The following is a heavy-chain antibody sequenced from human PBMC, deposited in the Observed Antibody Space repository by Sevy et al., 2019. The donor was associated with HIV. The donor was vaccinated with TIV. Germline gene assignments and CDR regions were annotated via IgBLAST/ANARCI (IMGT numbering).Heavy chain of an antibody. D-gene: IGHD1-26*01. V-gene: IGHV3-48*01. CDR3: ARDRVGATGAGYYYYGMDV. CDR1: GFTFSSYS. CDR2: ISSSSSTI. Sequence: GGSLRLSCAASGFTFSSYSMNWVRQAPGKGLEWVSYISSSSSTIYYADSVKGRFTISRDNAKNSLYLQMNSLRAEETAVYYCARDRVGATGAGYYYYGMDVWGQGTTVTVSS. J-gene: IGHJ6*02.